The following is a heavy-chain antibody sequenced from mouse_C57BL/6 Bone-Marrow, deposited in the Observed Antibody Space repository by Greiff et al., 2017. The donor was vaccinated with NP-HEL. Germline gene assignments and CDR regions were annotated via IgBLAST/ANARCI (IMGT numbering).Heavy chain of an antibody. V-gene: IGHV1-64*01. Sequence: QVQLQQPGAELVKPGASVKLSCKASGYTFTSYWMHWVKQRPGQGLEWIGMIHPNGGSTNYNEKFKSKATLTVDKSSSTAYMQLSSLTSEDSAVYYCARRWDSAWFAYWGQGTLVTVSA. CDR2: IHPNGGST. J-gene: IGHJ3*01. CDR3: ARRWDSAWFAY. CDR1: GYTFTSYW. D-gene: IGHD4-1*01.